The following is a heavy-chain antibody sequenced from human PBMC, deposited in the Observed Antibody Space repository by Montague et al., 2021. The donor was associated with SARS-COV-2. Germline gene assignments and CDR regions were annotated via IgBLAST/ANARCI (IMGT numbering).Heavy chain of an antibody. D-gene: IGHD6-19*01. J-gene: IGHJ4*02. Sequence: SVKGRFTISRDNAKNSLYLQMNSLRAEDTAVYYCARNLGSGWAFFYYWDQGTLVTVSS. V-gene: IGHV3-21*01. CDR3: ARNLGSGWAFFYY.